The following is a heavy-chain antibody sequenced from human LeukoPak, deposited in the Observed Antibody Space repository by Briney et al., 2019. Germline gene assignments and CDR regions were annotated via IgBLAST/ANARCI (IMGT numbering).Heavy chain of an antibody. CDR3: AREGLWFGELGHFFDY. CDR2: ISSSSSYI. Sequence: GGSLRLSCAASGFTFSSYSMNWVCLAPGKGLEWVSSISSSSSYIYYADSVKGRFTISRDNAKNSLYLQMNSLRAEDTAVYFCAREGLWFGELGHFFDYWGQGTLVTVSS. V-gene: IGHV3-21*01. D-gene: IGHD3-10*01. J-gene: IGHJ4*02. CDR1: GFTFSSYS.